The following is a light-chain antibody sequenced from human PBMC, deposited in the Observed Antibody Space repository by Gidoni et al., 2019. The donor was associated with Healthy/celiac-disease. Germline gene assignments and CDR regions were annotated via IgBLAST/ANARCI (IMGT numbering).Light chain of an antibody. Sequence: EIVLTQSPGALSVSPGERATLSCRASQSVSSSYLAWYQQKPGQAPRLLIYGASSRATGIPDRFSGSGSGTDFTLMISRLEPEDFAVYYCQMYGSQPQYTFGQGTKLEIK. CDR3: QMYGSQPQYT. CDR2: GAS. V-gene: IGKV3-20*01. J-gene: IGKJ2*01. CDR1: QSVSSSY.